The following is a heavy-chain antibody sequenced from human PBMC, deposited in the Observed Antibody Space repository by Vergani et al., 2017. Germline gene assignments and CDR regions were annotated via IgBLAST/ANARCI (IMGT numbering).Heavy chain of an antibody. CDR3: ARAASKVVVPAAMYNWFDP. D-gene: IGHD2-2*01. CDR1: GGTFTSYT. J-gene: IGHJ5*02. Sequence: QVQLVQSGAEVKKPGSSVKVSCKASGGTFTSYTISWVRQAPGQGLEWMGRIIPILGIANYAQKFQGRVTITADKSTSTAYMELSSLGSEDTAVYYCARAASKVVVPAAMYNWFDPWGQGTLVTVSS. V-gene: IGHV1-69*02. CDR2: IIPILGIA.